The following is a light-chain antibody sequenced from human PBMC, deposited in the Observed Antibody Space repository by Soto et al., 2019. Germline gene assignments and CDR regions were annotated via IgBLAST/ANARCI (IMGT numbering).Light chain of an antibody. J-gene: IGLJ1*01. Sequence: QSALTQPASVSGSPGQSITISCTGTNSDIGGYDYVSWYQLHPGKAPKLMLFEVSNRPSGVSYRFSGSKSGNTASLTISGLQAEDEADYSCSSYSISTAYLFGTGTKLTVL. CDR1: NSDIGGYDY. V-gene: IGLV2-14*01. CDR3: SSYSISTAYL. CDR2: EVS.